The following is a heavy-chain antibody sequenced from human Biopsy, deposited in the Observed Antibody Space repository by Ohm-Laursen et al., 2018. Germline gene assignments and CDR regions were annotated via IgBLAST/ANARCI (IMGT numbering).Heavy chain of an antibody. J-gene: IGHJ4*02. D-gene: IGHD6-19*01. CDR2: ISFDGSDQ. CDR1: RFTFSTYG. CDR3: VKSAYSSGFWEASDY. Sequence: SLRLSCTASRFTFSTYGMHWVRQAPGKGLEWVAVISFDGSDQKYADSVKGRFTVSRDNAKNPLFLQMNSLRVEDTALYYCVKSAYSSGFWEASDYWGQGTLVTVSS. V-gene: IGHV3-30*18.